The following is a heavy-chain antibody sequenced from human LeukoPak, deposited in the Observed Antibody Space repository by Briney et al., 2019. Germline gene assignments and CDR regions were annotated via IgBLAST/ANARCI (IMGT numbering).Heavy chain of an antibody. Sequence: GGTLRLSCAASGFTFSSYWMNWARQAPGKGLEWVASINHNGNVNYYVDSVKGRFTISRDNAKNSLYLQMSNLRAEDTAVYFCARGGGLDVWGQGATVTVSS. D-gene: IGHD3-16*01. V-gene: IGHV3-7*03. CDR2: INHNGNVN. CDR1: GFTFSSYW. CDR3: ARGGGLDV. J-gene: IGHJ6*02.